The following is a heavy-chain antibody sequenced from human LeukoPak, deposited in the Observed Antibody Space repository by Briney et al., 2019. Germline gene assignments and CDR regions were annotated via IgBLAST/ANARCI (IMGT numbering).Heavy chain of an antibody. D-gene: IGHD5-12*01. CDR3: AKDRSGYDWIGNFDY. Sequence: GGSLRLSCAASGFTFSSYWMSWVRQAPGKGLEWVSAISGSGGSTYYADSVKGRFTISRDNSKNTLYLQMNSLRAEDMAVYYCAKDRSGYDWIGNFDYWGQGTLVTVSS. CDR1: GFTFSSYW. J-gene: IGHJ4*02. CDR2: ISGSGGST. V-gene: IGHV3-23*01.